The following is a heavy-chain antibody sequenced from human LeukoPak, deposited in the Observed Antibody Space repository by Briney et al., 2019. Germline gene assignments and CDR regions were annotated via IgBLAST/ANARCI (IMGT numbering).Heavy chain of an antibody. CDR2: INPDSGDT. V-gene: IGHV1-2*02. Sequence: EASVKVSCKPSGYTFTAYCIHWVRQAPGQGLEWMGWINPDSGDTGYAQKVKGRVTMTGDTSISTAYMDLIRLTSDDTALYFCARDKCVKGNCYSDYWGQGTPVTVSP. CDR3: ARDKCVKGNCYSDY. D-gene: IGHD2-15*01. CDR1: GYTFTAYC. J-gene: IGHJ4*02.